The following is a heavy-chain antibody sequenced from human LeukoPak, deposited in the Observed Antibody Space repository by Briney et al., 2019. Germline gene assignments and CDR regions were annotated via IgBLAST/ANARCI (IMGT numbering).Heavy chain of an antibody. V-gene: IGHV4-59*08. J-gene: IGHJ4*02. CDR3: ARSMLTTNFDY. D-gene: IGHD4/OR15-4a*01. CDR2: INNGGST. CDR1: GASIRSHY. Sequence: SETLSLTCSVSGASIRSHYWSWIRQLPGKGLEWIGYINNGGSTTYNPSLKSRVTISIDTSKNQFSLKLNSMTAADTAVYYCARSMLTTNFDYWGQGTLVSVSS.